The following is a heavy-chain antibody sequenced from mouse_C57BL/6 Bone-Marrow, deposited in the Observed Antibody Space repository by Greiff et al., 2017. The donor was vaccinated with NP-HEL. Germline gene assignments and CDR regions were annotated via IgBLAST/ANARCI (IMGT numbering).Heavy chain of an antibody. D-gene: IGHD1-1*01. Sequence: VQLKESGAELVKPGASVKISCKASGYTFTDYYINWVKQRPGQGLEWIGKIGPGSGSTYYNEKFKGKATLTADKSSSTAYMQLSSLTSEDSAVYFCANTPFITTVVEKNYYAMDYWGQGTSVTVSS. J-gene: IGHJ4*01. CDR1: GYTFTDYY. CDR2: IGPGSGST. CDR3: ANTPFITTVVEKNYYAMDY. V-gene: IGHV1-77*01.